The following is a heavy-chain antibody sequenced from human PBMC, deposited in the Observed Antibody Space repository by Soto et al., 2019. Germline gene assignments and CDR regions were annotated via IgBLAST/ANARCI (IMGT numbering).Heavy chain of an antibody. CDR3: ARMVGVGVASTIVDWFDP. Sequence: QVQLVQSGAEVKKPGASVKVSCKASGYTFTSYGISWVRQAPGQGLEWMGWISAYNGNTNYAQKLQGRGTMTTDTSTSTAYMELRSLRSDATALYYCARMVGVGVASTIVDWFDPWGQGTLVTVSS. CDR1: GYTFTSYG. D-gene: IGHD6-19*01. V-gene: IGHV1-18*04. CDR2: ISAYNGNT. J-gene: IGHJ5*02.